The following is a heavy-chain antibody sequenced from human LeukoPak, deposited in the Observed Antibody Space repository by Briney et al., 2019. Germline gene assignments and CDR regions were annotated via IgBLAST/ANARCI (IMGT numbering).Heavy chain of an antibody. J-gene: IGHJ4*02. Sequence: GGSLRLSCAASGFTFSSYSMNWVRQAPGKGLEWVSYISSSSSTIYYADSVKGRFTISRDNAKNSLYLQMNSLRAEDTAVYYCARDRLRLGELSEYWGQGTLVTVSS. D-gene: IGHD3-16*02. CDR3: ARDRLRLGELSEY. CDR2: ISSSSSTI. CDR1: GFTFSSYS. V-gene: IGHV3-48*04.